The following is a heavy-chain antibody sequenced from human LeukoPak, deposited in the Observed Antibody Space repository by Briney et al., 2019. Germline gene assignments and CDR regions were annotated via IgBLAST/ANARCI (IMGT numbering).Heavy chain of an antibody. CDR3: AREGGFYRPLDY. J-gene: IGHJ4*02. CDR2: VHLDGRA. V-gene: IGHV4-4*02. CDR1: GGSVSSTNW. Sequence: SETLSLTCGVSGGSVSSTNWWTWIRQPPGKGLEWIGEVHLDGRANFNPSLKSRLTMSVDLSENHGSLTLTSVTAADTAVYYCAREGGFYRPLDYSGQGTLVTVSS. D-gene: IGHD6-25*01.